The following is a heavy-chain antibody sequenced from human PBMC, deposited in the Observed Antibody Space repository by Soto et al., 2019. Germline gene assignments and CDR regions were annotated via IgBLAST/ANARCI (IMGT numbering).Heavy chain of an antibody. V-gene: IGHV5-10-1*01. CDR3: ARPVVGARGWVEEPL. Sequence: EVQLVQSGAEVKKPGESLRISCKGSGYSFTSYWISWVRQMPGKGLEWMGRIDPSDSYTNYSPSFQGHVTISADKSISTAYRQWSSLKASDTAMYYCARPVVGARGWVEEPLWGQGTLVTVSS. D-gene: IGHD1-1*01. CDR2: IDPSDSYT. CDR1: GYSFTSYW. J-gene: IGHJ4*02.